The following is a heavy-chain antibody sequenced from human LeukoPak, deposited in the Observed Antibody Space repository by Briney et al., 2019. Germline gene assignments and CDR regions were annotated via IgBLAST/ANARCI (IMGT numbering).Heavy chain of an antibody. J-gene: IGHJ4*02. CDR3: ARDYLVGAPLDS. V-gene: IGHV4-4*07. Sequence: KPSETLSLTHTVSDVSVTNYYWACIRQPAGKGLEWIGRMYISGSTNYNPSLKSRVTISIDKTKNQFSLKLRSVTAADTAVYYCARDYLVGAPLDSWGQGTLVTVSP. D-gene: IGHD1-26*01. CDR1: DVSVTNYY. CDR2: MYISGST.